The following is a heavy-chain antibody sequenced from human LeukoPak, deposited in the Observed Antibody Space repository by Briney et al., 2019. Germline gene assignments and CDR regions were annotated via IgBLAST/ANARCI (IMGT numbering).Heavy chain of an antibody. V-gene: IGHV4-28*06. D-gene: IGHD6-13*01. CDR2: IYYSGST. J-gene: IGHJ4*02. CDR1: GYSISSSNW. Sequence: SDTLSLTCAVSGYSISSSNWWGWIRQPPGKGLEWIGYIYYSGSTNYNPSLKSRVTMSVDTSKNQFSLKLSSVTALDTAVYYCARVGIAASIDYWGQGTLVTVSS. CDR3: ARVGIAASIDY.